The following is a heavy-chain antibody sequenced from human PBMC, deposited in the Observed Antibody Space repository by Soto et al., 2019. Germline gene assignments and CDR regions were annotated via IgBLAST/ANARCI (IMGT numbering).Heavy chain of an antibody. J-gene: IGHJ4*02. CDR1: GYTFTSYA. V-gene: IGHV1-3*01. CDR2: INAGNGNT. Sequence: ASVKVSCKASGYTFTSYAMHWVRQAPGQRLEWMGWINAGNGNTKYSQKFQGRVTITRDTSASTAYMELSSLRSEDTAVYYCARSEGIVATTIDYWGQGTLVTVPQ. D-gene: IGHD5-12*01. CDR3: ARSEGIVATTIDY.